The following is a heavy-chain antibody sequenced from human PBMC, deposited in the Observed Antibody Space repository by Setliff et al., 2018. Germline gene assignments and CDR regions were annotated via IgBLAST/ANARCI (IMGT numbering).Heavy chain of an antibody. Sequence: SETLSLTCTVSGGSISGYYWSWIRQPPGKGLEWIGYIYTSGSTNYNPSLKSRVTISVDTSKNQFSLKLSSVTAADTAVYYCARDSGTIFGVVHDYWGQGTLVTVSS. V-gene: IGHV4-4*08. D-gene: IGHD3-3*01. CDR1: GGSISGYY. CDR3: ARDSGTIFGVVHDY. J-gene: IGHJ4*02. CDR2: IYTSGST.